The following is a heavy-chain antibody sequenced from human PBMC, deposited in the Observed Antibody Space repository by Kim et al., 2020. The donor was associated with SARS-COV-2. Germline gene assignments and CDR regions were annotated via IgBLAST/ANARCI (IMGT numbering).Heavy chain of an antibody. D-gene: IGHD1-1*01. CDR2: ISGTGTDM. V-gene: IGHV3-23*01. Sequence: GGSLRLSCVASGFGFSNNAMGWVRQAPGKGLEWVSSISGTGTDMYYADSVRGRFTISRDIGKNTLYLQMNSLRADDTARYYCGKDIWDNSAMDAWGQGAT. CDR1: GFGFSNNA. CDR3: GKDIWDNSAMDA. J-gene: IGHJ6*02.